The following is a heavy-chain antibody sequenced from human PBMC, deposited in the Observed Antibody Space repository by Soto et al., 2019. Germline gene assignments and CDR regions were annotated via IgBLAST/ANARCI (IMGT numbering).Heavy chain of an antibody. Sequence: GGSLRLSCAASGFTFSSYSMNWVRQAPGKGLEWVSVIYSGGSTYYADSVKGRFTISRDNSKNTLYLQMNSLRAEDTAVYYCATYYGVWGQGTLVTVSS. V-gene: IGHV3-53*01. CDR3: ATYYGV. CDR1: GFTFSSYS. D-gene: IGHD3-10*01. J-gene: IGHJ4*02. CDR2: IYSGGST.